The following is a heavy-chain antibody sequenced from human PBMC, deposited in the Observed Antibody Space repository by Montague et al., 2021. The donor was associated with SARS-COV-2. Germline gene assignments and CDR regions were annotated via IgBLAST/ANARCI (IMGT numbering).Heavy chain of an antibody. Sequence: SETLSLTCTVSGGSIGSGAYFRAWIRQPPGKGLEWIGSVYYTGNTYYNPSLKSRVTISVDSSKNQFSLTVSSVTAADTAVYYCARRPPAGGVFDYWGQGTLVTVSS. CDR2: VYYTGNT. CDR3: ARRPPAGGVFDY. J-gene: IGHJ4*02. CDR1: GGSIGSGAYF. D-gene: IGHD4-23*01. V-gene: IGHV4-39*01.